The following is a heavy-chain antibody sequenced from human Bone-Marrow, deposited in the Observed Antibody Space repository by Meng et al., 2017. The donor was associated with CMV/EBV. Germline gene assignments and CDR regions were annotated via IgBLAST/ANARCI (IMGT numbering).Heavy chain of an antibody. J-gene: IGHJ4*02. CDR2: IRYDGSNK. CDR3: AKDHLLLGGPNSYFDD. CDR1: GFTFSSYG. V-gene: IGHV3-30*02. D-gene: IGHD2/OR15-2a*01. Sequence: GASLKIACAASGFTFSSYGMHWVRQAPGKGLEWVAFIRYDGSNKYYADSVTGRFTISRDKSKNPLYLQMNSLRAEETAIYYCAKDHLLLGGPNSYFDDWGQGTLVTVSS.